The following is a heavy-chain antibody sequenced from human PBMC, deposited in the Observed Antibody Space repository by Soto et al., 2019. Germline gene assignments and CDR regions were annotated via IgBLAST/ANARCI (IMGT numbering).Heavy chain of an antibody. D-gene: IGHD6-19*01. Sequence: GGSLRLSCAASGFNFSDYYMNWIRQAPGKGLTWLSYISPSGTSISYTDSVKGRFTISRDNAKNSMFLQMSSLRDEDTAVYYCARDMQWLAFDPWGQGTLVTVPS. CDR3: ARDMQWLAFDP. CDR2: ISPSGTSI. CDR1: GFNFSDYY. V-gene: IGHV3-11*01. J-gene: IGHJ5*02.